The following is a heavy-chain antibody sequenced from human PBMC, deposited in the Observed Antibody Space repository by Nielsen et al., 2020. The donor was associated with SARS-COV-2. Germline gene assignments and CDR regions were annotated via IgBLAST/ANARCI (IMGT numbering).Heavy chain of an antibody. J-gene: IGHJ4*02. D-gene: IGHD2-15*01. CDR1: GYTLTELS. V-gene: IGHV1-24*01. CDR3: ATGPGSGRFPSSQVAYFDY. CDR2: FDPEDGET. Sequence: ASVKVSCKVSGYTLTELSMHWVRQAPGKGLEWMGGFDPEDGETIYAQKFQGRVTMTEDTSTDTAYMELSSLRSEDTAVYYCATGPGSGRFPSSQVAYFDYWGQGTLVTVSS.